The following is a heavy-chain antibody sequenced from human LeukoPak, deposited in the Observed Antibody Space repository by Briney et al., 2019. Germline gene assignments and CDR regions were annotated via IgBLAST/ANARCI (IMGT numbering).Heavy chain of an antibody. D-gene: IGHD2-15*01. J-gene: IGHJ5*02. CDR2: IRGRDKNDAT. V-gene: IGHV3-73*01. CDR3: PRGSSADCTWCWFDP. CDR1: GFRSSGAA. Sequence: GGSLRLSCAASGFRSSGAAIHWVRQSSGKGLEWLGRIRGRDKNDATVYAESVKGRFTISRDDSKNTVYLQMNSLKTDDTAVYYCPRGSSADCTWCWFDPWGQGTVVTVSP.